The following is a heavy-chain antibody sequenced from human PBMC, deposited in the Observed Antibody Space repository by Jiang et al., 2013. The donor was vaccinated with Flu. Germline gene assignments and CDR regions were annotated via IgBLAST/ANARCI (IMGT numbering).Heavy chain of an antibody. J-gene: IGHJ4*02. Sequence: QSGSELKKPGASVKVSCKASGYTFTSYAMNWVRQAPGQGLEWMGWINTNTGNPTYAQGFTGRFVFSLDTSVSTAYLPISSLKAEDTAVYYCARDPSWYSAAAGTGRDYWGQGTLVTVSS. D-gene: IGHD6-13*01. V-gene: IGHV7-4-1*02. CDR2: INTNTGNP. CDR1: GYTFTSYA. CDR3: ARDPSWYSAAAGTGRDY.